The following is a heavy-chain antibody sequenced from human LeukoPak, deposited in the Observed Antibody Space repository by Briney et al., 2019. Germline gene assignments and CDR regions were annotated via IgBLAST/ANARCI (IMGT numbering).Heavy chain of an antibody. CDR3: ARDSQTWIQRSEGYYGMDV. CDR2: IIPIFGTA. CDR1: GGTFSSYA. J-gene: IGHJ6*02. Sequence: SVKVSCKASGGTFSSYAISWVRQAPGQRLEWMGGIIPIFGTANYAQKFQGRVTITADESTSTAYMELSSLRSEDTAVYYCARDSQTWIQRSEGYYGMDVWGQGTTVTVSS. D-gene: IGHD5-18*01. V-gene: IGHV1-69*01.